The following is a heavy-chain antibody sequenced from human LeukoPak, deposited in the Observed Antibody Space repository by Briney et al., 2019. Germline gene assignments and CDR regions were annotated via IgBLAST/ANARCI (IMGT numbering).Heavy chain of an antibody. CDR3: AKDSRGGWTGYFDN. Sequence: GGSLRLSCAASAFSFSSYGIHWVRHAPGKGLEWVAVIWHDGSAEFYADSVRGRFSISRDDSKNMVYLQMNYLRAEDTALYYCAKDSRGGWTGYFDNWGQGTLVTVSS. CDR1: AFSFSSYG. V-gene: IGHV3-33*06. D-gene: IGHD6-19*01. J-gene: IGHJ4*02. CDR2: IWHDGSAE.